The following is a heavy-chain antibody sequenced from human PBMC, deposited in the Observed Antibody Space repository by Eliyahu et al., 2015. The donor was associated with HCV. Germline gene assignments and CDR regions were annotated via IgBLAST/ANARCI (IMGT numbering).Heavy chain of an antibody. CDR1: AFTVSNNY. J-gene: IGHJ4*02. V-gene: IGHV3-53*01. CDR3: AGGDRLDIDY. Sequence: EVQLVESGGNLIQPGGSLRLSCAASAFTVSNNYMHWVRQPPGKGLEWVAVIYSGADTFYTDSVKGRFTISRDNSQKTLYLQMSSLRAEDTAMYYCAGGDRLDIDYWGRGTLVTVSS. D-gene: IGHD2-21*01. CDR2: IYSGADT.